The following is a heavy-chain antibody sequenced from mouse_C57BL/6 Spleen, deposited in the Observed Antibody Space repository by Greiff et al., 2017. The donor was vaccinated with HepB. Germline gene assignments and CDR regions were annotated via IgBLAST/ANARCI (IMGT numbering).Heavy chain of an antibody. D-gene: IGHD1-1*01. CDR3: TTVVANHWYFDV. CDR2: IDPETGGT. V-gene: IGHV1-15*01. Sequence: QVQLKQSGAELVRPGASVTLSCKASGYTFTDYEMHWVKQTPVHGLEWIGAIDPETGGTAYNQKFKGKAILTADKSSSTAYMELRSLTSEDSAVYFITTVVANHWYFDVWGTGTTVTVSS. J-gene: IGHJ1*03. CDR1: GYTFTDYE.